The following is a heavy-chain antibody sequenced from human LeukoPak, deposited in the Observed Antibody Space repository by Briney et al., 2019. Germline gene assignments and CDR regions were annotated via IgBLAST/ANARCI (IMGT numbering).Heavy chain of an antibody. CDR2: IYYSGGT. J-gene: IGHJ4*02. CDR3: ARDSGNYFDY. Sequence: SETLSLTCTVSGGSISSYYWSWIRQPPGKGLEWIGYIYYSGGTNYNPSLKSRVTISVDRSKNQFSLKLSSVTAADTAVYYCARDSGNYFDYWGQGTLVTVSS. CDR1: GGSISSYY. D-gene: IGHD1-26*01. V-gene: IGHV4-59*12.